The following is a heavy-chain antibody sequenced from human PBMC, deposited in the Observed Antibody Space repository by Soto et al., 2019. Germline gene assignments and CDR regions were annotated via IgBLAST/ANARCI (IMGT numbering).Heavy chain of an antibody. CDR1: GFTFSSYV. Sequence: GGSLRLSCAASGFTFSSYVMNWVRQAPGKGLEWVSGIRGRGGNKHYADSVKGRFTISRDNSKNTLYLQMNSLRAEDTAVYYCAKSMGMVIGTSDAFDNWGRGTMVTVSS. CDR2: IRGRGGNK. V-gene: IGHV3-23*01. D-gene: IGHD2-21*01. CDR3: AKSMGMVIGTSDAFDN. J-gene: IGHJ3*02.